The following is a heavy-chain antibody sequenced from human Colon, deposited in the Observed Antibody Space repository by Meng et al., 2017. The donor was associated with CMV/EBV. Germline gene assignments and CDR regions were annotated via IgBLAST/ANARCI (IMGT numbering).Heavy chain of an antibody. V-gene: IGHV3-7*03. CDR3: ARELPRAQ. CDR2: IKQDGSEK. Sequence: GESLKISCAASGFTFSSYWMSWVRQAPGKGLEWVANIKQDGSEKYYVDSVKGRFTASRDNARNSLYLQMNSLRAEDTAVYFCARELPRAQWGQGILVTVSS. J-gene: IGHJ4*02. D-gene: IGHD1-14*01. CDR1: GFTFSSYW.